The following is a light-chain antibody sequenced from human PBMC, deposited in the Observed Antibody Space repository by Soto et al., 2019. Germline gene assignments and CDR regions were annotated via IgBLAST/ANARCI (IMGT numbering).Light chain of an antibody. CDR2: KAS. CDR3: QQYSTYTPRT. J-gene: IGKJ1*01. CDR1: QTISSW. Sequence: DIQMTQSPSTLSGYVGYRVTITCRASQTISSWLAWYQQKPGKAPKLLIYKASTLKSGVPSRFSGSGSGTEFTLTISSLQPDDFATYYCQQYSTYTPRTFGQGTKVDIK. V-gene: IGKV1-5*03.